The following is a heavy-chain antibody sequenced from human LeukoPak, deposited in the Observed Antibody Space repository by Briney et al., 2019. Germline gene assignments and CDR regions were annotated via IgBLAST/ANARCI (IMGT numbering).Heavy chain of an antibody. Sequence: ASETLSLTCAVYGGSFSGYYWGWIRQPPGKGLEWIGSIYYSGSTYYNPSLKSRVTISVDTSKNQFSLKLSSVTAADTAVYYCARTRIMITFGGVGWFDPWGQGTLVTVSS. J-gene: IGHJ5*02. D-gene: IGHD3-16*01. CDR1: GGSFSGYY. CDR3: ARTRIMITFGGVGWFDP. V-gene: IGHV4-39*01. CDR2: IYYSGST.